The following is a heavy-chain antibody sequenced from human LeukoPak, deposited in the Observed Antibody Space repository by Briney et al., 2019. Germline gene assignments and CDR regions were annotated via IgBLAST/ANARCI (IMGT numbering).Heavy chain of an antibody. CDR1: GYTFTSYA. J-gene: IGHJ4*02. CDR3: AREPRYDILTGYSSGDY. Sequence: GASVKVSCKASGYTFTSYAMNWVRQAPGQGLEWMGWINTNAGNPTYAQGFTGRFVFSLDTSVSTAYLQINSLKAGDTAVYYCAREPRYDILTGYSSGDYWGQGTLVTVSS. V-gene: IGHV7-4-1*02. CDR2: INTNAGNP. D-gene: IGHD3-9*01.